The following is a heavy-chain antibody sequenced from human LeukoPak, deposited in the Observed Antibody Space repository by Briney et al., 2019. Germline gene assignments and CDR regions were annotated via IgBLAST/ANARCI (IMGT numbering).Heavy chain of an antibody. CDR3: AGDSSSSTDSHFDY. CDR1: GFTFSNYW. V-gene: IGHV3-7*01. Sequence: GGSLRLSCAASGFTFSNYWMSWVRQAPGKGLEWVANIKEDGSDKYYVDSVKGRFTISRDNAKNSLYLQMNSLRAEDTAVYYCAGDSSSSTDSHFDYWGQGTLVTVSS. CDR2: IKEDGSDK. J-gene: IGHJ4*02. D-gene: IGHD6-13*01.